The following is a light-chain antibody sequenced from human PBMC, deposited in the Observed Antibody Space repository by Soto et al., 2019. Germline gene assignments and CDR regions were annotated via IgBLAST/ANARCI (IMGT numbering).Light chain of an antibody. V-gene: IGKV3-15*01. CDR2: GES. Sequence: EIVMTQSPATLSVSPGEGVTLSCRAIQTVPCRIAWYQQKPGQAPSLLIYGESTRATSGPDRISGTGSGTEFTLTISSLKSEDYAVYYCQQYKSWPPITFGQGTRLEIK. J-gene: IGKJ5*01. CDR3: QQYKSWPPIT. CDR1: QTVPCR.